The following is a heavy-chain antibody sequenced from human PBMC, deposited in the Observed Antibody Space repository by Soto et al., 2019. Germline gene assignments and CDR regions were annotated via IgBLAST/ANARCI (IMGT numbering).Heavy chain of an antibody. CDR3: PGEVASGY. Sequence: QVQLVESGGDVVQPGRSLRLSCAASGFTFSSYGMHWVRQAPGKGLGWVAVISKDGNVKYYAESVKGRFTIYRDNSKNTLYLRKSSLGAEDGAGYYCPGEVASGYWGEGTLVTVSS. J-gene: IGHJ4*02. V-gene: IGHV3-30*03. D-gene: IGHD2-21*01. CDR1: GFTFSSYG. CDR2: ISKDGNVK.